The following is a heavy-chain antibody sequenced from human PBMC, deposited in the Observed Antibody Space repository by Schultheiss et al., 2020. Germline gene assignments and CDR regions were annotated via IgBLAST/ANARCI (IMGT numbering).Heavy chain of an antibody. CDR1: GGSFSGYY. V-gene: IGHV3-11*04. J-gene: IGHJ6*02. CDR3: SKDYYYGMDV. Sequence: LSLTCAVYGGSFSGYYWSWIRQPPGKGLEWVSYISSSSSTIYYADSVKGRFTISRDNSKNTLYLQMNSLRAEDTAVYYCSKDYYYGMDVWGQGTTVTVSS. CDR2: ISSSSSTI.